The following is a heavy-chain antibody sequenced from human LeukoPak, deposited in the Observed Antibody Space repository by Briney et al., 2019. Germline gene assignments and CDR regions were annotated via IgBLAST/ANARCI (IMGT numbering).Heavy chain of an antibody. CDR1: GFTFDDYA. J-gene: IGHJ4*02. Sequence: PGRSLRLSCAASGFTFDDYATHWVRQAPGKGLEWVSGISWNSGSIGYADSVKGRFTISRDNAKNSLYLQMNSLRAEDTALYYCAKAPIVGASSGGPYYFDYWGQGTLVTVSS. V-gene: IGHV3-9*01. CDR3: AKAPIVGASSGGPYYFDY. CDR2: ISWNSGSI. D-gene: IGHD1-26*01.